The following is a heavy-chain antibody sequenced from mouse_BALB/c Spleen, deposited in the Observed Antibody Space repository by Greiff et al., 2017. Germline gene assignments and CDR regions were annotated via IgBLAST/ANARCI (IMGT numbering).Heavy chain of an antibody. CDR2: IDPENGNT. CDR1: GFNIKDYY. D-gene: IGHD2-4*01. Sequence: EVQLHQSGAELVRPGALVKLSCKASGFNIKDYYMHWVKQRPEQGLEWIGWIDPENGNTIYDPKFQGKASITADTSSNTAYLQLSSLTSEDTAVYYCASLYDYDVSGYWGQGTTLTVSS. J-gene: IGHJ2*01. V-gene: IGHV14-1*02. CDR3: ASLYDYDVSGY.